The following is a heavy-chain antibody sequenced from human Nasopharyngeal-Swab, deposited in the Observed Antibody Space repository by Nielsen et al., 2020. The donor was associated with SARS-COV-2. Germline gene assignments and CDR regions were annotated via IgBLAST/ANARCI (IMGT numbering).Heavy chain of an antibody. CDR2: ISWDGGST. D-gene: IGHD2-2*01. CDR1: GFTFDDYA. V-gene: IGHV3-43D*04. Sequence: GSLRLSCAASGFTFDDYAMHWVRQAPGKGLEWVSLISWDGGSTYYADSVKGRFTISRDNSKNSLYLQMNSLRAEDTALYYCAKDVVLVDIVVVPAAMPDYWGQGTLVTVSS. J-gene: IGHJ4*02. CDR3: AKDVVLVDIVVVPAAMPDY.